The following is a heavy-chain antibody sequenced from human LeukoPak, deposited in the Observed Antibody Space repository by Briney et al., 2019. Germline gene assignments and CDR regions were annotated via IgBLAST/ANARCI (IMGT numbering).Heavy chain of an antibody. V-gene: IGHV3-9*03. CDR1: GFTFDDYA. CDR3: AKDRHSGSYQYDAFDI. Sequence: GGSLRLSCAASGFTFDDYAMHWVRQAPGKGLEWVSGISWNSGSIGYADSVKGRFTISRDNAKNSLYLQMNSLRAEDMALYYCAKDRHSGSYQYDAFDIWGQGTMVTVSS. D-gene: IGHD1-26*01. J-gene: IGHJ3*02. CDR2: ISWNSGSI.